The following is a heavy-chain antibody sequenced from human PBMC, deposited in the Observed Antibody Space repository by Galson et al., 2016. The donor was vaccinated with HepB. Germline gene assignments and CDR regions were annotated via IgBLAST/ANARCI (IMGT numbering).Heavy chain of an antibody. CDR2: IYYKGTT. CDR3: ARYDSGTFDAFDI. D-gene: IGHD3-22*01. CDR1: GGSIISGGYY. J-gene: IGHJ3*02. V-gene: IGHV4-30-4*01. Sequence: TLSLTCSVSGGSIISGGYYWSWIRQPPGKGLEWIGYIYYKGTTYYNPSLKSRVSISVDTSKNQFSLKLSSVTAADTALYFCARYDSGTFDAFDIWGQGTMVTVSS.